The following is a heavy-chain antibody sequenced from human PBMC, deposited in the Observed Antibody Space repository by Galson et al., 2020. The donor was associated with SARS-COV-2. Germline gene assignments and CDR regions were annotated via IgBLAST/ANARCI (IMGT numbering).Heavy chain of an antibody. CDR3: ARTRITIFGMVTPFDY. J-gene: IGHJ4*01. Sequence: GGSLRLSCAASGFTFSGYEMNWVRQAPGKGLEWVSYITSSGSTIYYADSVKGRFTISRDNAKNSLYLQMNSLRAEDTAVYYCARTRITIFGMVTPFDYWGHGTLVTVSS. V-gene: IGHV3-48*03. CDR2: ITSSGSTI. D-gene: IGHD3-3*01. CDR1: GFTFSGYE.